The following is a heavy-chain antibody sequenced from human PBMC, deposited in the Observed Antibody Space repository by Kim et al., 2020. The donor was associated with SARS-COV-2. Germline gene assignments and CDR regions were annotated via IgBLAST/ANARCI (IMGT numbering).Heavy chain of an antibody. J-gene: IGHJ4*02. Sequence: GGSLRLSCAASGFTFSSYAMSWVRQAPGKGLEWVSGISGSGGRIYYEDSVKGRFTISRDNSKNTLDLQMNGLRAEDTAVYSCAKGMGGSYYYFDYWGQGTLVTVSS. CDR2: ISGSGGRI. V-gene: IGHV3-23*01. CDR3: AKGMGGSYYYFDY. D-gene: IGHD3-10*01. CDR1: GFTFSSYA.